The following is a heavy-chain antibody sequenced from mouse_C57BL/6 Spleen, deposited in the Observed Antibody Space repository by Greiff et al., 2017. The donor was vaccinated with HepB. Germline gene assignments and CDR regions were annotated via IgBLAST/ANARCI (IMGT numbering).Heavy chain of an antibody. Sequence: EVKLMESGGGLVQPGGSMKLSCVASGFTFSNYWMNWVRQSPEKGLEWVAQIRLKSDNYATHYAESVKGRFTISRDDSKSSVYLQMNNLRAEDTGIYYCTITTVVVPFDYWGQGTTLTVSS. V-gene: IGHV6-3*01. D-gene: IGHD1-1*01. CDR3: TITTVVVPFDY. CDR1: GFTFSNYW. J-gene: IGHJ2*01. CDR2: IRLKSDNYAT.